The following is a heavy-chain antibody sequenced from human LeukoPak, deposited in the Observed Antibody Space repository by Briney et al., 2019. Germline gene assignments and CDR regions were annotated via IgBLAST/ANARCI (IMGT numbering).Heavy chain of an antibody. CDR2: IYYSGST. D-gene: IGHD6-19*01. CDR3: ARASVVAGPQYYFDY. V-gene: IGHV4-59*01. CDR1: GGSISSYY. Sequence: SSETLSLTCTVSGGSISSYYWSWIRQPPGKGLEWIGYIYYSGSTNYSPSLKSRVTISVDTSKNQFSLKLSSVTAADTAVYYCARASVVAGPQYYFDYWGQGTLVTVSS. J-gene: IGHJ4*02.